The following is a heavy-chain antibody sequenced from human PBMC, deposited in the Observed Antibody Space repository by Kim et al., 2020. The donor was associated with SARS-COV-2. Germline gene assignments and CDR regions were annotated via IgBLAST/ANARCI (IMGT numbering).Heavy chain of an antibody. J-gene: IGHJ4*02. D-gene: IGHD6-13*01. V-gene: IGHV3-53*01. CDR3: ARDNSSFWYYFDS. Sequence: GGSLRLSCVASGFSVSDNYMNWVRQAPGKGLEWVSGIYRAGATYYADSVKGRFTISRDISQNTLYLQMNNLRADDTAVYYCARDNSSFWYYFDSWGQGIL. CDR2: IYRAGAT. CDR1: GFSVSDNY.